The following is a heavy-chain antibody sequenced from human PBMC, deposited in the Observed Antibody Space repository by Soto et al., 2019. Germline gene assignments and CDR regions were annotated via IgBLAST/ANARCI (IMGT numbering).Heavy chain of an antibody. J-gene: IGHJ4*02. CDR2: ISSSGGST. CDR1: GFTFSSYA. D-gene: IGHD3-10*02. Sequence: GGSLRLSCAASGFTFSSYAMHWVRQAPGKGLEWVSAISSSGGSTYYADSVKGRFTISRDNSKNTLYLQMNSLRAEDTAVYYCAKDNDRGVINYFDYWGQGTLVTVSS. V-gene: IGHV3-23*01. CDR3: AKDNDRGVINYFDY.